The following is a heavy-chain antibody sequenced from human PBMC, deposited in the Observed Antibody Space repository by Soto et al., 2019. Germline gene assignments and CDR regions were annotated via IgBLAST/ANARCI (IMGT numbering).Heavy chain of an antibody. CDR1: GGSVNSGNYY. CDR2: MSHSGGT. D-gene: IGHD1-1*01. CDR3: ARVERGTATTVVDAFDI. J-gene: IGHJ3*02. V-gene: IGHV4-61*01. Sequence: PSETLPLTCAVFGGSVNSGNYYWSWIRQPPGKGLEWIGEMSHSGGTHFNPSLKSRVTISVDTSKNQFSLKMSSVTAADTALYYCARVERGTATTVVDAFDIWGPGTMVTVSS.